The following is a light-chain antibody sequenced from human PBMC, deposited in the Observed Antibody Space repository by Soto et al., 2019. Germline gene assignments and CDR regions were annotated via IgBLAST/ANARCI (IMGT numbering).Light chain of an antibody. J-gene: IGKJ1*01. V-gene: IGKV1-5*01. CDR2: NAS. CDR1: QSISGW. Sequence: DIQMTQPPSTLSASVGDRVTITCRASQSISGWLAWYQQKPGKAPKLLIYNASSLKSGVPSRFSGSGFGTEFTLTISSLRPDDSATYHCQQYIDTWTFGQGTKVEVK. CDR3: QQYIDTWT.